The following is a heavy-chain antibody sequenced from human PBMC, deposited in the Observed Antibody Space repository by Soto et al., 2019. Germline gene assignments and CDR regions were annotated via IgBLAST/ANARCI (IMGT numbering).Heavy chain of an antibody. J-gene: IGHJ6*02. CDR1: GFTFSSYG. CDR2: ISYDGSNK. CDR3: AKDRGGYCSSTSCYHPYYYGMDA. D-gene: IGHD2-2*01. V-gene: IGHV3-30*18. Sequence: GGSLRLSCAASGFTFSSYGMHWVRQAPGKGLEWVAVISYDGSNKYYADSVKGRFTISRDNSKNTLYLQMNSLRAEDTAVYYCAKDRGGYCSSTSCYHPYYYGMDAWGQGTTVTVSS.